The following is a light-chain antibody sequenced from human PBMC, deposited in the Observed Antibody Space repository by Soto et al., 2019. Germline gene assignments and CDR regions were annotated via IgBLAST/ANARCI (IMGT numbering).Light chain of an antibody. V-gene: IGKV3-20*01. Sequence: IVLTQSPGTLSSSPGERATLSCRASQSVSTNNLAWYQQRPGRAPRLLIYAASRRATGIPDRFSGSGSGTDFTLTISRLEPEDLAVYYCQQYDDWLRLTFGGGTKVDIK. CDR1: QSVSTNN. J-gene: IGKJ4*01. CDR2: AAS. CDR3: QQYDDWLRLT.